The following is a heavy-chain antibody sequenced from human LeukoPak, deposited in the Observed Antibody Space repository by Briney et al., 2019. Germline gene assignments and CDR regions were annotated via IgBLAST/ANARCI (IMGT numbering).Heavy chain of an antibody. J-gene: IGHJ5*02. Sequence: SETLSLTCTVSGGSISSSSNYWGWIRQPPGKGLEWIGSIYYSGSIYYNPSLKSRVTLSVDTSKNQFSLRLSSVTAADTAVYFCARDPYDFGVGDWFDPWGQGILVTVSS. CDR3: ARDPYDFGVGDWFDP. D-gene: IGHD3-3*01. CDR2: IYYSGSI. CDR1: GGSISSSSNY. V-gene: IGHV4-39*07.